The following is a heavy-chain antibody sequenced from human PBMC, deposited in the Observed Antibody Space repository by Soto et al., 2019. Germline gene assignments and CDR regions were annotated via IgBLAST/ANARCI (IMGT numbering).Heavy chain of an antibody. Sequence: ASVKVSCKVSGYTLTELSMHWVRQAPGKGLEWMGGFDPEDGETIYAQKFQGRVTMTEDTSTDTAYMELSSLRSEDTAVYYCATDRVTIFGVVILFCYWGQGTLVTVSS. CDR1: GYTLTELS. J-gene: IGHJ4*02. CDR3: ATDRVTIFGVVILFCY. CDR2: FDPEDGET. D-gene: IGHD3-3*01. V-gene: IGHV1-24*01.